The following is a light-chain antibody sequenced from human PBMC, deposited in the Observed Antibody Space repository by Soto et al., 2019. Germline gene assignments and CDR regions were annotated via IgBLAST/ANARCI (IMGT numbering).Light chain of an antibody. Sequence: QSALTQPASVSGSPGQSITISCTGTSSDFGGYNFVSWYQHRPGKAPKLMIYAVSNRPSGVSNRFSGSKSGNTASLTISGLQAEDEAEYYCCSYAGFYTLVFGGGTKLTVL. CDR2: AVS. V-gene: IGLV2-14*01. CDR3: CSYAGFYTLV. J-gene: IGLJ3*02. CDR1: SSDFGGYNF.